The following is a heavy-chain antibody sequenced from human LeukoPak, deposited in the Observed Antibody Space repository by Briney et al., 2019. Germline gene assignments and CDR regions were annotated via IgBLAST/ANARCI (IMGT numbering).Heavy chain of an antibody. V-gene: IGHV3-30*02. CDR2: IRYDGSNK. CDR3: ARLGAESYSSSWNYYYYYYMDV. Sequence: GGSLRLSCAASGFTFSSYGMHWVRQAPGKGLEWVAFIRYDGSNKYYADSVKGRFTISRDNSKNTLYLQMNSLRAEDTAVYYCARLGAESYSSSWNYYYYYYMDVWGKGTTVTVSS. J-gene: IGHJ6*03. D-gene: IGHD6-13*01. CDR1: GFTFSSYG.